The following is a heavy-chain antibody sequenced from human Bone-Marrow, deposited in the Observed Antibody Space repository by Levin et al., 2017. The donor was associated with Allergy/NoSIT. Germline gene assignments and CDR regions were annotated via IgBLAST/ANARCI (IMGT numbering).Heavy chain of an antibody. CDR3: ARHNIPSGRKFDY. V-gene: IGHV4-39*01. D-gene: IGHD1-14*01. Sequence: PSETLSLICTVSGGSISSKANYWAWIRQPPGKGLEWIGSIYYNGGAYYNPTLKSRLTMSVDKSENQFSLRLTSVTAADTAIYYCARHNIPSGRKFDYWGQGTLVAVSS. J-gene: IGHJ4*02. CDR1: GGSISSKANY. CDR2: IYYNGGA.